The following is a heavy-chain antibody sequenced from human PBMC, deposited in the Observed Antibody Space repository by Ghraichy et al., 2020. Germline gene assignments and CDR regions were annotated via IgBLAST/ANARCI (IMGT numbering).Heavy chain of an antibody. CDR1: GVSVSSDSYS. V-gene: IGHV4-61*01. CDR2: VSYSGNT. J-gene: IGHJ4*02. Sequence: SENLSLTCFVSGVSVSSDSYSWSRIRQPQGKGLEWSGYVSYSGNTNYNPSSRSRVTISLDATKNQFSLKLTSVTAADMAVYYCGRPLLNLPVRVSIDWWGLGILVTFSS. D-gene: IGHD3-10*01. CDR3: GRPLLNLPVRVSIDW.